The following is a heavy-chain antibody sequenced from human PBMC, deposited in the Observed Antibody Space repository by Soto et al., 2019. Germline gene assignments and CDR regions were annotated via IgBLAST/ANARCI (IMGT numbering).Heavy chain of an antibody. D-gene: IGHD6-13*01. J-gene: IGHJ5*02. CDR1: GGSISSYY. CDR3: ARLQQLATSWFDP. Sequence: LTLTCTVSGGSISSYYWSWIRQPPGKGLEWIGYIYYSGSTNYNPSLKSRVTISVDTSKNQFSLKLSSVTAADTAVYYCARLQQLATSWFDPWGQGTLVTVSS. V-gene: IGHV4-59*01. CDR2: IYYSGST.